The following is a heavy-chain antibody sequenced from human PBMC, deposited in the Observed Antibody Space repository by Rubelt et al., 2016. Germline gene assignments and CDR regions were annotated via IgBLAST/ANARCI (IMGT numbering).Heavy chain of an antibody. D-gene: IGHD6-6*01. Sequence: EVQLLESGGGLVQPGGSLRLSCAASGFYFPYFIMNWVRQAPGRGLEWVSSISSSSTYMYYADSVKGRFTISRDDAKNSLYLQMNSLRAEETAVYYCARAKIAARPFDCWGPGTLVTVSS. CDR1: GFYFPYFI. V-gene: IGHV3-21*04. J-gene: IGHJ4*02. CDR3: ARAKIAARPFDC. CDR2: ISSSSTYM.